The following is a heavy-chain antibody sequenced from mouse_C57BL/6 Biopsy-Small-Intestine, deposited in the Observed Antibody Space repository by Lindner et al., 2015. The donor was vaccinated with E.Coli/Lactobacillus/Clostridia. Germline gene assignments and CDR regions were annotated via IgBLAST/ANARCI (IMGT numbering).Heavy chain of an antibody. D-gene: IGHD1-1*01. J-gene: IGHJ2*01. Sequence: VQLQESGAELVRPGTSVKVSCKASGYAFTNYLIEWVKQRPGQGLEWIGVINPGSGGTNYNEKFKGKATFTADTSSNTAYMQLSSLTTEDSAIYYCARRGFYYYGSSPDYWGQGTTLTVSS. CDR2: INPGSGGT. CDR1: GYAFTNYL. CDR3: ARRGFYYYGSSPDY. V-gene: IGHV1-54*02.